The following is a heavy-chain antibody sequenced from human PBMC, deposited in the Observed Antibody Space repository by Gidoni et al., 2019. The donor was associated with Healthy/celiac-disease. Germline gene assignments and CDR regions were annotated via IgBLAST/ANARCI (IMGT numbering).Heavy chain of an antibody. CDR3: ARMMGSTGDYYYYGMDV. J-gene: IGHJ6*02. D-gene: IGHD6-13*01. CDR1: GFSLSTSGMC. CDR2: IDWDDDK. Sequence: QVTLRESGPALVKPTQTLTLTCTFSGFSLSTSGMCVSWIRQPPGKALEWLALIDWDDDKYYSTSLKTRLTISKDTSKNQVVLTMTNMDPVDTATYYCARMMGSTGDYYYYGMDVWGQGTTVTVSS. V-gene: IGHV2-70*01.